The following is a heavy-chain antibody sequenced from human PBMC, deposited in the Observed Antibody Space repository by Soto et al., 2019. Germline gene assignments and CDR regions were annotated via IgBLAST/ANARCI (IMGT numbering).Heavy chain of an antibody. CDR3: ACSIAVAGPSIY. D-gene: IGHD6-19*01. V-gene: IGHV3-33*01. Sequence: GVSLRLSFAASGFTFSSYCMHWVRQAPGKGLEWVAVIWYDGSNKYYADSVKGRFTISRDNSKNTLYLQMNSLRAEDTAVYYCACSIAVAGPSIYWGQGTLVTVSS. CDR1: GFTFSSYC. CDR2: IWYDGSNK. J-gene: IGHJ4*02.